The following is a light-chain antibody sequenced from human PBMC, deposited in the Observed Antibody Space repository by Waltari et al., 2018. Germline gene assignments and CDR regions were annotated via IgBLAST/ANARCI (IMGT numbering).Light chain of an antibody. V-gene: IGLV3-25*03. J-gene: IGLJ2*01. Sequence: SYELTQPPSVSVSPGQTARITCSAAIFTTLHWSWYQQRPGQAPVLVIYKDSERPSGIPERFSGSSSGTVVSLIISGVQPEDEADYYCQTADRSGTHVVFGGGTKLTVI. CDR3: QTADRSGTHVV. CDR1: IFTTLH. CDR2: KDS.